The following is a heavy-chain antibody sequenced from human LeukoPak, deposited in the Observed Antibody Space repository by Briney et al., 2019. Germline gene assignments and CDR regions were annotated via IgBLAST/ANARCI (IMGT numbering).Heavy chain of an antibody. CDR1: GFIFSSYA. D-gene: IGHD3-10*01. V-gene: IGHV3-30-3*01. Sequence: PGGSLRLSCAAPGFIFSSYAMHWVRQAPGKGLEWVAIISYDGSNKHYADSVKGRFIISRDNSKNTLYLQMNSLGAVDTAVFYCARDGIRGGSGSYIDYWGQGTLVTVSS. CDR2: ISYDGSNK. CDR3: ARDGIRGGSGSYIDY. J-gene: IGHJ4*02.